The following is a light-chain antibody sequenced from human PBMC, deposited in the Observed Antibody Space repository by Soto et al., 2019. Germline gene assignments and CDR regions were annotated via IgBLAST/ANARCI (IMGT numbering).Light chain of an antibody. CDR2: GAS. CDR1: QSVSKNF. Sequence: EIVLTQSPGTLSLSPGERATLSCRASQSVSKNFLAWYQQKPGQAPRLLISGASNRATGIPDRFSGSGSGTDLSLTINRLEPEDIAVYFCQQYVIAPPTFGGGTKVAIK. CDR3: QQYVIAPPT. J-gene: IGKJ4*01. V-gene: IGKV3-20*01.